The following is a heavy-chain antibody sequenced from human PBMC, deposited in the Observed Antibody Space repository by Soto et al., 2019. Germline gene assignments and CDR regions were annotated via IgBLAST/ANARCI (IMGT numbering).Heavy chain of an antibody. D-gene: IGHD4-17*01. V-gene: IGHV1-3*01. J-gene: IGHJ6*02. CDR3: TRTVGHYNGMDV. CDR2: INAGNGNT. Sequence: QVQLVQSGAEVKKPGASVKVSCKASGYTFTSYAMHWVRQAPGQRLEWMGWINAGNGNTKYSQKFQGRVTITRDTAARIAYMDLSSLRSEDPAAYYCTRTVGHYNGMDVWGQGTTVSVAS. CDR1: GYTFTSYA.